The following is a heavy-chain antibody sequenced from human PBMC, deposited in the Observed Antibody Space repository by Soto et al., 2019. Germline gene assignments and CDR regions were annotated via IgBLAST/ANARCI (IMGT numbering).Heavy chain of an antibody. V-gene: IGHV1-24*01. CDR1: GYTLTELS. Sequence: GASVKVSCKVSGYTLTELSMHWVRQAPGKGLEWMGGFDPEDGETIYAQKFQGRVTMTEDTSTDTAYMELSSLRSEDTAVYYCATDRSPGPAAAATLYYYYGMDVWGQGTTVTVSS. CDR2: FDPEDGET. J-gene: IGHJ6*02. D-gene: IGHD6-13*01. CDR3: ATDRSPGPAAAATLYYYYGMDV.